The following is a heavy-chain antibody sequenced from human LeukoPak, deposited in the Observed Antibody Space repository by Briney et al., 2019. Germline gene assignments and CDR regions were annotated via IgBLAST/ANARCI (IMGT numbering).Heavy chain of an antibody. V-gene: IGHV4-59*01. CDR2: IYHTGST. Sequence: PSETLSLTCTVSGGSIRNYYWSWIRRPPGKGLEWLGYIYHTGSTSYNPSLKSRLIMSVETSQNQFSLKLFSVTAADTAVYYCAREDSGYDYSPFYYWGQGILVTVSS. CDR3: AREDSGYDYSPFYY. D-gene: IGHD5-12*01. CDR1: GGSIRNYY. J-gene: IGHJ4*02.